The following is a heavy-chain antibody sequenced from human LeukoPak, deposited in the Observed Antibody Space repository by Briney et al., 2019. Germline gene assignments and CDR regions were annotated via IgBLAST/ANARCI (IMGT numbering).Heavy chain of an antibody. CDR3: AKLTGGGLRYFDY. CDR1: GFTFSNYA. D-gene: IGHD5-12*01. V-gene: IGHV3-23*01. Sequence: GGSLRLSCAASGFTFSNYAMNWVRQAPGKGLEWVSAISGSGGSTYYADSVKGRFTISRDNSKNTLYLQMNSLRAEDTAVYYCAKLTGGGLRYFDYWGQGTLVTVSS. J-gene: IGHJ4*02. CDR2: ISGSGGST.